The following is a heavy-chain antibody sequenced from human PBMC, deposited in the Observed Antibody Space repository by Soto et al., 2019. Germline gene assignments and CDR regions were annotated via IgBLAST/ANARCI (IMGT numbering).Heavy chain of an antibody. CDR3: ARKIFNPTSYYFDY. Sequence: SETLSLTCAVYGGSFSGYYWSWIRQPPGKGLEWIGEINHSGSTNYNPSLKSRVTISVDTSKNQFSLKLSSVTAADTAVYYCARKIFNPTSYYFDYWGQGTLVTVSS. V-gene: IGHV4-34*01. CDR1: GGSFSGYY. J-gene: IGHJ4*02. D-gene: IGHD3-16*02. CDR2: INHSGST.